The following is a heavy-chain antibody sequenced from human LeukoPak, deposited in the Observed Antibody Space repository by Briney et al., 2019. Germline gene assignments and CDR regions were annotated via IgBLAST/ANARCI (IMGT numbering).Heavy chain of an antibody. V-gene: IGHV4-59*01. CDR2: ISSSGST. J-gene: IGHJ4*02. CDR3: ARVGRGAHTCGGYYCDH. D-gene: IGHD1-26*01. Sequence: SGTLSLTCTVSGDSFSSYHWSWLRQAPGKGLEWIGYISSSGSTSYNPSLKSRVTISVDTSKNQFSLKLTSVTAADTAVYYCARVGRGAHTCGGYYCDHWGQGMLVSVSS. CDR1: GDSFSSYH.